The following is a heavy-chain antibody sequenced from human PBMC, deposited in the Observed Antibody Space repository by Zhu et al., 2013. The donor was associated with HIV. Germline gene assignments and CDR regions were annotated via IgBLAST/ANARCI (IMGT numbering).Heavy chain of an antibody. CDR3: ARDHPGGRFLVYYGMDV. V-gene: IGHV1-69*06. D-gene: IGHD3-3*01. CDR2: IIPIFGTA. CDR1: GGTFSSYA. Sequence: QVQLVQSGAEVKKPGSSVKVSCKASGGTFSSYAISWVRQAPGQGLEWMGGIIPIFGTANYAQKFQGRVTITADKSTSTAYMELSSLRSEDTAVYYCARDHPGGRFLVYYGMDVWGQGTTVTVSS. J-gene: IGHJ6*02.